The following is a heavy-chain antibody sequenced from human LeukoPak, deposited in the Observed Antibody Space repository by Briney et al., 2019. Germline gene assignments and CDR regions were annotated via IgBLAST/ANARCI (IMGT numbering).Heavy chain of an antibody. CDR1: GFNFCSYG. Sequence: GGSLRLSCAASGFNFCSYGMHWVRQAPGKGLEWVAFIRYDGSNKYYADSVKGRFTISRDNSKNTLYLQMKSLRAEDTAVYYCAKGGGYEAQYYYYYLDVWGKGTTVTISS. V-gene: IGHV3-30*02. J-gene: IGHJ6*03. D-gene: IGHD5-12*01. CDR3: AKGGGYEAQYYYYYLDV. CDR2: IRYDGSNK.